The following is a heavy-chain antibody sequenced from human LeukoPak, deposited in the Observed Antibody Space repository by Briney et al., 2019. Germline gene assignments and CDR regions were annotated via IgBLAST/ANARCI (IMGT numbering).Heavy chain of an antibody. CDR1: GFTFSSYA. CDR3: AKGSYYDSSGSFYFDY. V-gene: IGHV3-23*01. D-gene: IGHD3-22*01. CDR2: ISGSGDNT. Sequence: GGSLRLSCAASGFTFSSYAMSWVRQAPGKGLEWVSGISGSGDNTYYADSVKGRFTISRDNYKNTLYVQVNSLGTEDTAAYYCAKGSYYDSSGSFYFDYWGQGTLVTVSS. J-gene: IGHJ4*02.